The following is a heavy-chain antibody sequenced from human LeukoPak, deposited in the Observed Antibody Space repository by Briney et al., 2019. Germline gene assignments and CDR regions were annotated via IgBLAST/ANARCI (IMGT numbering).Heavy chain of an antibody. CDR2: INPNSGGT. Sequence: ASVRVSCKASGYTFTGYYMHWVRQAPGQGLEWMGWINPNSGGTNYAQKFQGRVTMTRDTSISTAYMELSRLRSDDTAVYYRARGAGGKPYYYYGMDVWGQGTTVTVSS. J-gene: IGHJ6*02. V-gene: IGHV1-2*02. CDR1: GYTFTGYY. CDR3: ARGAGGKPYYYYGMDV. D-gene: IGHD4-23*01.